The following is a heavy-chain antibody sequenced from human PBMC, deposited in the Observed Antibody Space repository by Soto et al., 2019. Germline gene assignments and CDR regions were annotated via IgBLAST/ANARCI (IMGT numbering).Heavy chain of an antibody. J-gene: IGHJ6*02. D-gene: IGHD3-3*01. CDR2: IWYDGSKK. V-gene: IGHV3-33*01. CDR3: ARDASYYSLWSGYFPSRNGMDV. CDR1: GFTFSSFG. Sequence: QVQVVESGGGVVQPGRSLRLSCAASGFTFSSFGIHWVRQAPGKGLEWVSLIWYDGSKKSYGDSVKGRFTIPRDNSRNTVYLQMNSVRADDTAVYYCARDASYYSLWSGYFPSRNGMDVWGQGTTVTVSS.